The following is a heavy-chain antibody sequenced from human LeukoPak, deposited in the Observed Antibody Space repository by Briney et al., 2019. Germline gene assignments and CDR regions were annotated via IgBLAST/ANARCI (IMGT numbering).Heavy chain of an antibody. CDR1: GGSISSSSYY. J-gene: IGHJ5*02. CDR3: ARDGSPPRYCSSTSCHRGGWFDR. Sequence: PSETLSLTCTVSGGSISSSSYYWGWIRQPPGKGLEWIGSIYYSGSTYYNPSLKSRVTISVDTSKNQFSLKLSSVTAADTAVYYCARDGSPPRYCSSTSCHRGGWFDRWGQGTLVTVSS. V-gene: IGHV4-39*07. CDR2: IYYSGST. D-gene: IGHD2-2*02.